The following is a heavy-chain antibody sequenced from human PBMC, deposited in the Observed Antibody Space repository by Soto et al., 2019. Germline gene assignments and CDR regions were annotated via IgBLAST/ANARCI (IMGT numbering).Heavy chain of an antibody. CDR1: GFTFSVYS. Sequence: EVQLVESGGDLVQRGGSLRLSCVASGFTFSVYSMNWVRQAPGKGLEWFSYITSDTKTIKYVDSVKGRFTISRDNAKNSVYLQMNSLRDEDTTVYYCARSVEGHFDYWGQGTVVTVSS. D-gene: IGHD6-19*01. CDR2: ITSDTKTI. J-gene: IGHJ4*02. CDR3: ARSVEGHFDY. V-gene: IGHV3-48*02.